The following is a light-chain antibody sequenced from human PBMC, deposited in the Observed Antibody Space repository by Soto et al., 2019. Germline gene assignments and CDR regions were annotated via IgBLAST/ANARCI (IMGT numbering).Light chain of an antibody. J-gene: IGLJ1*01. CDR2: EVS. CDR1: SSDVGLYNY. CDR3: ISYTTSSTSYV. Sequence: QSALTQPASVSGSPGQSITISCTGTSSDVGLYNYVSWYQQYPGKAPKLMIFEVSNRPSGVSNRFSASKSGNTASLTISGLQAEDEADYSCISYTTSSTSYVFGTGTKLTVL. V-gene: IGLV2-14*01.